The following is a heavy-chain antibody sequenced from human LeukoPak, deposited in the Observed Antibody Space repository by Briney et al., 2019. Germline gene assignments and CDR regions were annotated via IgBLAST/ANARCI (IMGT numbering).Heavy chain of an antibody. V-gene: IGHV3-30*19. CDR2: ISCDGSNK. Sequence: GGSLRLSCAASGFTFSSYGMHWVRQAPGKGLEWVAVISCDGSNKYYADSVKGRFTISRDNSKNTLYMQMNSLRAEDTAVYYCARGAIFGVVIIYYGMDVWGQGTTVTVSS. CDR3: ARGAIFGVVIIYYGMDV. D-gene: IGHD3-3*01. CDR1: GFTFSSYG. J-gene: IGHJ6*02.